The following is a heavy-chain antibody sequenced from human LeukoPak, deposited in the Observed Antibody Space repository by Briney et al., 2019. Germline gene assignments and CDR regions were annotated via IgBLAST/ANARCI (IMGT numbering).Heavy chain of an antibody. CDR2: INHSGST. CDR1: GGSFSGYY. Sequence: SETLSLTCAVYGGSFSGYYWSWIRQPPGKGLEWIGEINHSGSTNYNPSLKSRVTISVDTSKNQFSLKLSSVTAADTAVYYCARRSSSWPAHDAFDIWGQGTMVTVSS. J-gene: IGHJ3*02. D-gene: IGHD6-13*01. CDR3: ARRSSSWPAHDAFDI. V-gene: IGHV4-34*01.